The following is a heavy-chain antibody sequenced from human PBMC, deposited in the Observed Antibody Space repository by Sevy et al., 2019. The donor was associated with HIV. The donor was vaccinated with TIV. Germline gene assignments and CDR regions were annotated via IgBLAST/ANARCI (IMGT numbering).Heavy chain of an antibody. CDR1: GFTFNKFA. CDR2: RSRKSLGT. CDR3: AKEGNNSPDKFDS. J-gene: IGHJ4*02. V-gene: IGHV3-23*01. D-gene: IGHD1-1*01. Sequence: GGSLRLSCAASGFTFNKFAMSWVRRAPGKGLEWVSERSRKSLGTYYADPVKGRFSISRDDSKNMLYLQMSSLRGDDTAVYYRAKEGNNSPDKFDSWGQGTLVTVSS.